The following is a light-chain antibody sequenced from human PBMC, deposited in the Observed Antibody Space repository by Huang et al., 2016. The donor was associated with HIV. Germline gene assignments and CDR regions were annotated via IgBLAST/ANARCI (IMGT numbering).Light chain of an antibody. Sequence: EIVMTQSPATLSVSPVERATLYCRASQSVRSNFAWYQQKFSLAPRLLIYGSPTRATCSPARVSSSVSGTEFTLTISSLQSEDFAVYYCQQYNNWPPKYTFGQGTKLEIK. J-gene: IGKJ2*01. V-gene: IGKV3-15*01. CDR3: QQYNNWPPKYT. CDR1: QSVRSN. CDR2: GSP.